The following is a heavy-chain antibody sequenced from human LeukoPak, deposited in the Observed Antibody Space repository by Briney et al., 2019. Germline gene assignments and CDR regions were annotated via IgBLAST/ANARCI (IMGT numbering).Heavy chain of an antibody. D-gene: IGHD3-10*01. Sequence: GGSLRLSCAAPGFSFSSHGMSWVRQAPGKGLEWVSGIIGTGTTYYADSVKGRSTVSRDNAKNSLYLQMNSLRTEDTALYYCAKGDSYGSGSSLDYWGQGTLVTVSS. J-gene: IGHJ4*02. CDR2: IIGTGTT. CDR3: AKGDSYGSGSSLDY. V-gene: IGHV3-23*01. CDR1: GFSFSSHG.